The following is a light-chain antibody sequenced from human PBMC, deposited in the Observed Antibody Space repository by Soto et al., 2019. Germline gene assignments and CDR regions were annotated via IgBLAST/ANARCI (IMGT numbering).Light chain of an antibody. CDR3: QQYYSSPFT. V-gene: IGKV2-28*01. J-gene: IGKJ3*01. CDR2: LGS. CDR1: QSLLHSNGYNY. Sequence: DIVMTQSPLSLPVTPGEPASISCRSSQSLLHSNGYNYLDWYLQKPGQSPQLLIYLGSNRASGVPDRFSGSGSGTDFTLTISSLQAEDVAVYYCQQYYSSPFTFGPGTTVDIE.